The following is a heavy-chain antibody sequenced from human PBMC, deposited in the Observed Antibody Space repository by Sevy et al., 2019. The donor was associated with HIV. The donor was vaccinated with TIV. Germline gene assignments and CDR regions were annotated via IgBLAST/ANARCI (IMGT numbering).Heavy chain of an antibody. V-gene: IGHV1-18*01. D-gene: IGHD2-2*01. J-gene: IGHJ6*02. Sequence: ASVKVSCKASGYTFTSYGISWVRQAPGQGLEWMGWISAYNGNTNYAQKLQGRVTMTTDTSTSTAYMELRSLRSDDTAVDYCAREIVPAATQHYYYYYGMDVWGQGTTVTVSS. CDR3: AREIVPAATQHYYYYYGMDV. CDR1: GYTFTSYG. CDR2: ISAYNGNT.